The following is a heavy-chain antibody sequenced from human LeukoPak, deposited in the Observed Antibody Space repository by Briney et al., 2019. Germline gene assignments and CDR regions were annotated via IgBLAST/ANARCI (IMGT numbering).Heavy chain of an antibody. CDR3: AREIVVVTGRYFDL. CDR1: GGSISSGGYS. V-gene: IGHV4-30-2*01. J-gene: IGHJ2*01. Sequence: SETLSLTCAVYGGSISSGGYSWSWIRQPPGKGLEWIGYIYHSGSTYYNPSLKSRVTISVDRSKNQFSLKLSSVTAADTAVCYCAREIVVVTGRYFDLWGRGTLVTVSS. D-gene: IGHD2-21*02. CDR2: IYHSGST.